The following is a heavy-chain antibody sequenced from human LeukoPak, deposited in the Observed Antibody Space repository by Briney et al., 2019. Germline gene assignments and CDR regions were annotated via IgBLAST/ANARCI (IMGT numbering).Heavy chain of an antibody. Sequence: SETLSLTCTVSGGSISSGDYYWSWIRQPPGKGLEWIGYIYYSGSTYYNPSLKSRVTISVDTSKNQFSLKLSSVTAADTAVYYCARVQTTYDSSGYPSLFDYWGQGTLVTVSS. CDR1: GGSISSGDYY. J-gene: IGHJ4*02. CDR2: IYYSGST. D-gene: IGHD3-22*01. V-gene: IGHV4-30-4*08. CDR3: ARVQTTYDSSGYPSLFDY.